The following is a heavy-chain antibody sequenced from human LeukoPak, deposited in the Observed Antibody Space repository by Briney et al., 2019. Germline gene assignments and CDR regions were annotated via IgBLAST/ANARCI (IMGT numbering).Heavy chain of an antibody. Sequence: SETLSLTCTVSGGSISSNSYYWGWIRQPPGKGLEWIGSIYYTGSTYYNPSLKSRVTISVDTSKNQFSLKLNSVTAADAAVYYCARKSVAVRDAFDIWGQGTMVTVSS. J-gene: IGHJ3*02. D-gene: IGHD6-19*01. CDR1: GGSISSNSYY. CDR2: IYYTGST. V-gene: IGHV4-39*07. CDR3: ARKSVAVRDAFDI.